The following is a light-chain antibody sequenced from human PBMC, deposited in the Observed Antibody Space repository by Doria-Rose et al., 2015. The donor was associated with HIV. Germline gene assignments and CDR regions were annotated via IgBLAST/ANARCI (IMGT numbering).Light chain of an antibody. V-gene: IGKV3-20*01. J-gene: IGKJ2*01. CDR1: QSVRSNS. Sequence: RSNLSCRASQSVRSNSLTWSQQRPGQAPRLLIYGASNRAIGIPDRFSGSGSGTDFTLTISRLEPEDFAVYYCQHYGNSPLYTFGQGTKLDIK. CDR3: QHYGNSPLYT. CDR2: GAS.